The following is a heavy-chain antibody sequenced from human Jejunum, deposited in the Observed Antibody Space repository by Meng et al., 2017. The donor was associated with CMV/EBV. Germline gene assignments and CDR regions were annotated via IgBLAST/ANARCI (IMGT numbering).Heavy chain of an antibody. CDR1: GFTFSTYA. D-gene: IGHD2-21*01. J-gene: IGHJ4*02. CDR2: ITDTGRVT. V-gene: IGHV3-23*01. CDR3: ARDSTAIVVDGVDY. Sequence: GFTFSTYAMTWVRQAPGKGLEWVSTITDTGRVTYYADSVKGRFTISRDNPRNTLYLQMESLRVDDTALYYCARDSTAIVVDGVDYWGQGTLVTVSS.